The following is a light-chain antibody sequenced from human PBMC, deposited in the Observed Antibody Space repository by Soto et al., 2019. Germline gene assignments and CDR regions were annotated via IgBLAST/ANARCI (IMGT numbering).Light chain of an antibody. Sequence: QSALTQPPSASGSPGQSVTISCTGTSSDVGDYNYVSWYQQHPGKAPKLMIYEVSKRPSGVPDRFSGSKSGNTASLTVSGLQAEDEADYYCSSYAVSNSLVFGGGTKLTV. V-gene: IGLV2-8*01. CDR3: SSYAVSNSLV. J-gene: IGLJ2*01. CDR1: SSDVGDYNY. CDR2: EVS.